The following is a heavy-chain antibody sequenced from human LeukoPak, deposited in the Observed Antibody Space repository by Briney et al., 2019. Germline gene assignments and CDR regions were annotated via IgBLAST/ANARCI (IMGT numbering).Heavy chain of an antibody. CDR2: ISNDGNNK. CDR3: ARPDDSESFYRANHY. CDR1: GFTFSDYW. Sequence: GGSLRLSCVVSGFTFSDYWMTWVRQAPGKGLEWVAVISNDGNNKYYADSVKGRFTISRDNSNNTLSLQMNGLRVEDTAVYCCARPDDSESFYRANHYWGRGTLVTVS. D-gene: IGHD3-10*01. V-gene: IGHV3-30*03. J-gene: IGHJ4*02.